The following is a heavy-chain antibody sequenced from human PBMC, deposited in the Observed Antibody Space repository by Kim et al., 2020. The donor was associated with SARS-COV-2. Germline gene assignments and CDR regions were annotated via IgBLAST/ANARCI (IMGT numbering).Heavy chain of an antibody. CDR2: ISYDGSNK. D-gene: IGHD3-16*01. Sequence: GGSLRLSCAASGFTFSSYGMHRVRQAPGKGLEWVAVISYDGSNKYYADSVKGRFTISRDNSKNTLYLQMNSLRAEDTAVYYCARDRGASDYWGQGTLVTV. CDR3: ARDRGASDY. J-gene: IGHJ4*02. CDR1: GFTFSSYG. V-gene: IGHV3-33*05.